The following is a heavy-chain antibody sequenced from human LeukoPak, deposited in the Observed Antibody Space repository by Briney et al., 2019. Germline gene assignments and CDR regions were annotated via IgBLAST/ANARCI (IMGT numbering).Heavy chain of an antibody. D-gene: IGHD6-19*01. V-gene: IGHV3-30*09. Sequence: GMSLRLSCAASGFTFSSYPMHWVRQAPGKGLEWVAVISYDGTNKWYADSVQGRFAISRDNSKNTLYLQMNSLRPEDTAVYYCARDRQLITVAGTVDQWGRGTLVTVSS. CDR1: GFTFSSYP. CDR2: ISYDGTNK. J-gene: IGHJ4*02. CDR3: ARDRQLITVAGTVDQ.